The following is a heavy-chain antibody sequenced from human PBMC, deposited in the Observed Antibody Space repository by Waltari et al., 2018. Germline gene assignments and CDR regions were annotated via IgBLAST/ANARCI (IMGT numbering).Heavy chain of an antibody. Sequence: EVQLVESGGGLVQPGGSLRLSCAASGFTVSSNYMSWVRQAPGKGLEWGYLIYRDGSTYYADSVKGRFTISRDNSKNTLYLQMNSLRAEDTSVYYCANLPGGGYWGQGTLVTVSS. CDR3: ANLPGGGY. V-gene: IGHV3-66*01. CDR1: GFTVSSNY. J-gene: IGHJ4*02. D-gene: IGHD3-10*01. CDR2: IYRDGST.